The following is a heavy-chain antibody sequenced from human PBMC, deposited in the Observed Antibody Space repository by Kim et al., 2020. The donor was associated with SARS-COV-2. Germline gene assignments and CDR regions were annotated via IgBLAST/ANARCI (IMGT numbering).Heavy chain of an antibody. D-gene: IGHD5-12*01. V-gene: IGHV4-34*01. CDR3: ARGRGGYSGYGYYYYYYM. Sequence: SETLSLTCAVYGGSFSGYYWSWIRQPPGKGLEWIGEINHSGSTNYNPSLKSRVTISVDKSKNQFSLKLSSVTAADTAAYYCARGRGGYSGYGYYYYYYM. CDR1: GGSFSGYY. J-gene: IGHJ6*03. CDR2: INHSGST.